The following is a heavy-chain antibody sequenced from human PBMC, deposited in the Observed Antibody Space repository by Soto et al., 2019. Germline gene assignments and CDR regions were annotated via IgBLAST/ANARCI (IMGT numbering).Heavy chain of an antibody. CDR1: GYTFTSYD. CDR3: ARGARAAAGTGVDYFDY. CDR2: MNPNSGNT. Sequence: ASVKVSCKASGYTFTSYDINCVRQATGQGLEWMGWMNPNSGNTGYAQKFQGRVTMTRNTSISTAYMELSSLRSEDTAVYYCARGARAAAGTGVDYFDYWGQGTLVTVSS. J-gene: IGHJ4*02. V-gene: IGHV1-8*01. D-gene: IGHD6-13*01.